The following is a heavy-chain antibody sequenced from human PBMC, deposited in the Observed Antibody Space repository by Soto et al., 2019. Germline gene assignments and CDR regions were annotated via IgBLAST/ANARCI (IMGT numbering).Heavy chain of an antibody. D-gene: IGHD3-16*01. Sequence: QVQLQESGPGLVKPSQTLSLPCTVSGGSISSGGYSWNWIRQHPGKGLEWIGSIYYSGSTYYNPPRKSRLTISVDTSKNQCSLKLSSVTAADTAVYYCARGVLHWGQGTLVTVSS. CDR3: ARGVLH. CDR2: IYYSGST. V-gene: IGHV4-31*03. J-gene: IGHJ4*02. CDR1: GGSISSGGYS.